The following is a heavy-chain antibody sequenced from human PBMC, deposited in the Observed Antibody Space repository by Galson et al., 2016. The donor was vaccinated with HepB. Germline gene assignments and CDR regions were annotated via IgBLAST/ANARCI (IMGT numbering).Heavy chain of an antibody. CDR2: IYYSGTT. D-gene: IGHD6-13*01. J-gene: IGHJ4*02. V-gene: IGHV4-39*02. CDR1: GDSIGRSSYY. Sequence: SETLSLTCTVSGDSIGRSSYYWGWIRQSPEKGLEWIGSIYYSGTTYYNPSLKSRVTISVDTSKNHFSLKLDSVTAADTAVYHCARPRAAAGPFDYWGRGMLVTVSS. CDR3: ARPRAAAGPFDY.